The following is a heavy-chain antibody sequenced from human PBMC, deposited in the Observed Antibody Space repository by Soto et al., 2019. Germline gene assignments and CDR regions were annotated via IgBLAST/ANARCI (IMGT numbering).Heavy chain of an antibody. CDR2: IIPIFGTA. V-gene: IGHV1-69*01. CDR3: AALGYCSSTSCPRPSYYYGMDV. Sequence: QVQLVQSGAEVKKPGSSVKVSCKASGGTFSSYAISWVRQAPGQGLEWMGGIIPIFGTANYAQKFQGRVTITADESTSTAYMELSSLRSKDTAVYYCAALGYCSSTSCPRPSYYYGMDVWGQGTTVTVSS. D-gene: IGHD2-2*01. CDR1: GGTFSSYA. J-gene: IGHJ6*02.